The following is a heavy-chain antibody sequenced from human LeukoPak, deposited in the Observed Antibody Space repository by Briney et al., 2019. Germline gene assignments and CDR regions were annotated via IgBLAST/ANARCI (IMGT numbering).Heavy chain of an antibody. D-gene: IGHD5-18*01. J-gene: IGHJ6*02. CDR2: ISSSSSYI. V-gene: IGHV3-21*01. CDR3: ARTLAAMAQSWCYYYGMDV. CDR1: GFTFSSYS. Sequence: GGSLRLSCAASGFTFSSYSMNWVRQAPGKGLEWVSSISSSSSYIYYADSVKGRFTISRDNAKNSLYLQMNSLRAEDTAVYYCARTLAAMAQSWCYYYGMDVWGQGTTVTVS.